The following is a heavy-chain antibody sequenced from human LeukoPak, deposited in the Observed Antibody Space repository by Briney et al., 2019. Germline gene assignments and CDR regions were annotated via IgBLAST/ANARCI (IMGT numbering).Heavy chain of an antibody. CDR1: GFTFSDYY. Sequence: GGSLTLPCAASGFTFSDYYMRWFGQDVGRRLEWVSYISSSGSTIYYADSVKGRFTISRDNAKNSLYLQMNSLRAEDTAVYYCAREGGGYSYGCDYWGQGTLVTVSS. J-gene: IGHJ4*02. D-gene: IGHD5-18*01. V-gene: IGHV3-11*01. CDR3: AREGGGYSYGCDY. CDR2: ISSSGSTI.